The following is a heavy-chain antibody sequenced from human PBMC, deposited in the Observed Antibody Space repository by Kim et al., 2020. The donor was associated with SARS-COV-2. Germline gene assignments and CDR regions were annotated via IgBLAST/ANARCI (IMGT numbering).Heavy chain of an antibody. V-gene: IGHV1-24*01. D-gene: IGHD3-10*01. CDR1: GYTLTELS. CDR2: FDPEDGET. CDR3: ATVLLWFGPQVGWGGVY. Sequence: ASVKVSCKVSGYTLTELSMHWVRQAPGKGLEWMGGFDPEDGETIYAQKFQGRVTMTEDTSTDTAYMELSSLRSEDTAVYYCATVLLWFGPQVGWGGVYWGQRTLVTVSS. J-gene: IGHJ4*02.